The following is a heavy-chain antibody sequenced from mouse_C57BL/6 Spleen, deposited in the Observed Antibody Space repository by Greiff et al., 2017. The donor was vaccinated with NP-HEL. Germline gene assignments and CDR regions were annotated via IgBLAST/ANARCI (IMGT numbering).Heavy chain of an antibody. CDR1: GFTFSDYG. CDR2: ISSGSSTI. J-gene: IGHJ1*03. CDR3: ARRDYGSSFYWYFDV. Sequence: EVKLMESGGGLVKPGGSLKLSCAASGFTFSDYGMHWVRQAPEKGLEWVAYISSGSSTIYYADTVKGRFTISRDNAKNTLFLQMTSLRSEDTAMYYCARRDYGSSFYWYFDVWGTVTTVTVSS. D-gene: IGHD1-1*01. V-gene: IGHV5-17*01.